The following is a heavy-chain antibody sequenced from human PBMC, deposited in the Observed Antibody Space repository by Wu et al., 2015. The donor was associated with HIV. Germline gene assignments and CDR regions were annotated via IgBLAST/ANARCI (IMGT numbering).Heavy chain of an antibody. CDR3: TKDYGIVGSTLPEYFQH. J-gene: IGHJ1*01. Sequence: QVQLMQPGAEVKKPGASVKVSCKTSGYTFTDNYIHWVRQAPGQGLEWMGWINPNSGGSKSPQKFQGRVTMTRDTSVSTVYLELTRLKFDDTAIYYCTKDYGIVGSTLPEYFQHWGQGTLVTVSS. CDR1: GYTFTDNY. CDR2: INPNSGGS. D-gene: IGHD1-26*01. V-gene: IGHV1-2*02.